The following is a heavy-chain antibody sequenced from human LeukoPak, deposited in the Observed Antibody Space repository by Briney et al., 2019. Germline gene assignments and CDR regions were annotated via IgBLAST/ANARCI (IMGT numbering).Heavy chain of an antibody. CDR2: ISSSSSTI. CDR3: AKMVAPGRTRYYYYYYYMDV. CDR1: GFTFSSYS. Sequence: TGGSLRLSCAASGFTFSSYSMNWVRQAPGKGLEWVSYISSSSSTIYYADSVKGRFTISRDNSKNTLYLRMNSLRAEDTAVYYCAKMVAPGRTRYYYYYYYMDVWGKGTTVTVSS. V-gene: IGHV3-48*01. J-gene: IGHJ6*03. D-gene: IGHD2-15*01.